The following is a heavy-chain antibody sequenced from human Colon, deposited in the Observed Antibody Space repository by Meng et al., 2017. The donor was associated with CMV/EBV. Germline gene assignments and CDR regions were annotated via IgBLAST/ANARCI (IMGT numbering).Heavy chain of an antibody. D-gene: IGHD2-2*01. CDR1: GGSFSGYY. CDR3: ARGGYCSSNSCYSAWFDP. V-gene: IGHV4-34*01. J-gene: IGHJ5*02. CDR2: INHSGRT. Sequence: SETLSLTCAVYGGSFSGYYWSWIRQPPGKGLEWIGEINHSGRTNYNSSPKSRVTISVDTSKKQFSLKLTSVTAADTAVYYCARGGYCSSNSCYSAWFDPWGQGTLVTVSS.